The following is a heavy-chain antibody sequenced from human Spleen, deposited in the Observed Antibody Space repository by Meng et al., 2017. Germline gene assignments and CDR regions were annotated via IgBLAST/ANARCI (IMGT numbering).Heavy chain of an antibody. Sequence: GESLKISCAASGFTFSSYWMHWVRQAPGKGLVWVSLIRSDGTITSYADSVKGRFTISRDNAKNTLFLQMNSLRAEDTAVYYCARDRGKYSSSWFRSVYYFDYWGQGTLVTVSS. CDR1: GFTFSSYW. J-gene: IGHJ4*02. CDR2: IRSDGTIT. D-gene: IGHD6-13*01. V-gene: IGHV3-74*01. CDR3: ARDRGKYSSSWFRSVYYFDY.